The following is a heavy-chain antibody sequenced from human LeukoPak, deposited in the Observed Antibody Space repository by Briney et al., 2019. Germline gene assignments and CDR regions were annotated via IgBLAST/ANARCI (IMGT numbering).Heavy chain of an antibody. D-gene: IGHD3-22*01. J-gene: IGHJ4*02. CDR3: AKALSYDSSGYLDY. CDR1: GFTFSSYG. V-gene: IGHV3-33*06. CDR2: IWYDGSNK. Sequence: PGGSLRLSCAAPGFTFSSYGMHWVRQAPGKGLEWVAVIWYDGSNKYYADSVKGRFTISRDNSKNTLYLQMNSLRAEDTAVYYCAKALSYDSSGYLDYWGQGTLVTVSS.